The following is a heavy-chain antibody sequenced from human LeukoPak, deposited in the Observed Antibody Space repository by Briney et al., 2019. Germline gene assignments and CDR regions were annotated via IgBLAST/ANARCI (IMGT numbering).Heavy chain of an antibody. J-gene: IGHJ4*02. CDR3: ARDLSTKMATIL. CDR2: ISHDGSEK. V-gene: IGHV3-30*03. CDR1: GFSISTYG. Sequence: HPGGSLRLSCAASGFSISTYGMHWVRQAPGKGLEWVAMISHDGSEKYYVDSVKGRFTISRDNAKNSLYLQMNSLRAEDTAVYYCARDLSTKMATILWGQGTLVTVSS. D-gene: IGHD5-12*01.